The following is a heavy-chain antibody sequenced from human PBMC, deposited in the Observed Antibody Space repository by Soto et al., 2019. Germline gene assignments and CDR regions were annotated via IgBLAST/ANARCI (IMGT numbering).Heavy chain of an antibody. D-gene: IGHD1-7*01. Sequence: SETLSLPCTVSRGSISSYYWSWIRQPPGKGLEWIGYIYYSGSTNYNPSLKSRVTISVDTSKNQFSLKLSSVTAADTAVYYCARVSTGTTYSWFDPWGQGTLVTVSS. CDR3: ARVSTGTTYSWFDP. CDR1: RGSISSYY. V-gene: IGHV4-59*01. J-gene: IGHJ5*02. CDR2: IYYSGST.